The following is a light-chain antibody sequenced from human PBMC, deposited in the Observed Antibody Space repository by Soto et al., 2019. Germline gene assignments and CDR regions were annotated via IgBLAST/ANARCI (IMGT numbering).Light chain of an antibody. CDR1: QSIYIR. CDR3: HQYKSYPWT. CDR2: TAS. Sequence: DLPLTQSPSTLSASVGARVTITCRASQSIYIRLAWCQQRPGKAPRVLIYTASSLENGVPSRFSGSGSGTEFTLTISSLQPDDFATYYCHQYKSYPWTFGQGTKVEIK. V-gene: IGKV1-5*03. J-gene: IGKJ1*01.